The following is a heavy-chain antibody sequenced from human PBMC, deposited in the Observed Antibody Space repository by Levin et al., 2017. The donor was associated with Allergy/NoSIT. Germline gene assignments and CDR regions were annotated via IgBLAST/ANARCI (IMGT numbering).Heavy chain of an antibody. Sequence: ASVKVSCKASGGTFSSYAISWVRQAPGQGLEWMGWINPNSGGTNYAQKFQGRVTMTRDTSISTAYMELSRLRSDDTAVYYCARGPYDYGDFGDYWGQGTLVTVSS. V-gene: IGHV1-2*02. CDR3: ARGPYDYGDFGDY. CDR2: INPNSGGT. J-gene: IGHJ4*02. CDR1: GGTFSSYA. D-gene: IGHD4-17*01.